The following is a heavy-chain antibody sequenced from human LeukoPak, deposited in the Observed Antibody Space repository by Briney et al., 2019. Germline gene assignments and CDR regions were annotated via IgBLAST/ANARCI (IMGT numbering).Heavy chain of an antibody. CDR1: GYTFTSYG. Sequence: ASVKVSCKASGYTFTSYGISWVRQAPGQGLEWMGWISAYNGNTNYAQKLQGRVTMTTDTSTSTAYMGLRSLRSDDTAVYYCARAYYYDSSGYYYYYYGMDVWGQGTTVTVSS. CDR2: ISAYNGNT. D-gene: IGHD3-22*01. V-gene: IGHV1-18*01. J-gene: IGHJ6*02. CDR3: ARAYYYDSSGYYYYYYGMDV.